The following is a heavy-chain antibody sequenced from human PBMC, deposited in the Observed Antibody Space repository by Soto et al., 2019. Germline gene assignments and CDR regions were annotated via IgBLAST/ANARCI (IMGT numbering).Heavy chain of an antibody. CDR3: ASSAGLDHLLNYYGLNV. CDR1: GGTFTSTA. CDR2: IIPVLGTP. D-gene: IGHD6-13*01. Sequence: QVLLVQSSAEVKKPGSSVKVSCKASGGTFTSTAFSWVRQAPGQGLEWMGGIIPVLGTPNYAQKFQARLTGTGDASTTTVHMELSSLRSDDTAVYYCASSAGLDHLLNYYGLNVWGQGTTVTVSS. V-gene: IGHV1-69*01. J-gene: IGHJ6*02.